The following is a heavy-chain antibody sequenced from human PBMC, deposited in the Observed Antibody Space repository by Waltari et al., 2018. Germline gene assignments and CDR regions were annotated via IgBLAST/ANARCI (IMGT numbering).Heavy chain of an antibody. J-gene: IGHJ4*02. V-gene: IGHV4-38-2*02. CDR3: TREEGGATDY. CDR1: GYSISSGYY. CDR2: IYHSGRT. D-gene: IGHD1-26*01. Sequence: QVQLQESGPGLVQPSETLSLTCAVSGYSISSGYYWGWIRQPPGKGLEWIGTIYHSGRTFYNPSLKSRVTLSVDTSKNQFSLKLSSVTAADTALYYCTREEGGATDYWGQGTLVTVSS.